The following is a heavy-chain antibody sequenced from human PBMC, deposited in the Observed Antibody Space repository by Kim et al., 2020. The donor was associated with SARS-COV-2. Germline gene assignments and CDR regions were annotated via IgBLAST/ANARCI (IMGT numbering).Heavy chain of an antibody. V-gene: IGHV4-34*01. D-gene: IGHD2-2*02. CDR2: INHSGST. J-gene: IGHJ6*02. Sequence: SETLSLTCAVYGGSFSGYYWSWIRQPPGKGLEWIGEINHSGSTNYNPSLKSRVTISVDTSKNQFSLKLSSVTAADTAVYYCARGYCSSTSCYRGGYYYYGMDVWGQGTTVTVSS. CDR1: GGSFSGYY. CDR3: ARGYCSSTSCYRGGYYYYGMDV.